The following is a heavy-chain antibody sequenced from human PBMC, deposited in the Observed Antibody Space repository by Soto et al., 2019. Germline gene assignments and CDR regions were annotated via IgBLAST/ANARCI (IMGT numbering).Heavy chain of an antibody. V-gene: IGHV4-59*01. CDR2: IYHRGTD. CDR1: GGSMNYYY. Sequence: QVQLRESGPGLVKPSETLSLTCTVSGGSMNYYYWSWIRQPPGKGLECIGYIYHRGTDEYNPSLKSRVTLSVYTAKSQFALKMSSVTTADTAVYYCARDRAIISAPTKEYVFEIWGQGTMVTVSS. CDR3: ARDRAIISAPTKEYVFEI. D-gene: IGHD1-26*01. J-gene: IGHJ3*02.